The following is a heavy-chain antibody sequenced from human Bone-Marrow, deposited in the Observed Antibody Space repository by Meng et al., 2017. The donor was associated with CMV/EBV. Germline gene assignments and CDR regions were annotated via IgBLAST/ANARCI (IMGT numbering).Heavy chain of an antibody. V-gene: IGHV3-21*01. CDR2: ISSTSSYI. Sequence: GESLKISCAASGFTFSSYSMNWVRQAPGQGLEWVSSISSTSSYIYYADSVEGRFTISRDNAKNSLYRQMNSQRAEDTAVYYCARASGSSYYGMDVWGQGTTVTVSS. D-gene: IGHD5-12*01. CDR3: ARASGSSYYGMDV. CDR1: GFTFSSYS. J-gene: IGHJ6*02.